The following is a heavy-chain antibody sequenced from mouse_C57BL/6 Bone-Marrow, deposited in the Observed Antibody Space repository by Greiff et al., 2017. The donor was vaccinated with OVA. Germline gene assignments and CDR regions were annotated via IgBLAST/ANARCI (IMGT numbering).Heavy chain of an antibody. Sequence: VQLKQSGAELVRPGASVKLSCTASGFNIKDDYMNWVKQRPEQGLEWIGWIDPENGDTEYASKFQGKATITADTASNTAYLQLSSLTSEDTAVYYCTLYYYGSGYAMVYWVPGTSVTVSS. CDR1: GFNIKDDY. CDR2: IDPENGDT. V-gene: IGHV14-4*01. J-gene: IGHJ4*01. CDR3: TLYYYGSGYAMVY. D-gene: IGHD1-1*01.